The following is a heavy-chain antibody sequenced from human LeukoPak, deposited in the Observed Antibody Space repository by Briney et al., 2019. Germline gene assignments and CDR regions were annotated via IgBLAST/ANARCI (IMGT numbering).Heavy chain of an antibody. D-gene: IGHD5-18*01. V-gene: IGHV1-24*01. CDR2: VDPEDDER. CDR1: GKPLSELS. Sequence: ASVKVSCKVSGKPLSELSIHWLRQAPGYGLEWIGGVDPEDDERIYAQNFQGRVTMTEDTSIDTAYMDLSSLTSEDMAVYYCTTGLTAMAVDYFDYWGQGTLVTVSS. J-gene: IGHJ4*02. CDR3: TTGLTAMAVDYFDY.